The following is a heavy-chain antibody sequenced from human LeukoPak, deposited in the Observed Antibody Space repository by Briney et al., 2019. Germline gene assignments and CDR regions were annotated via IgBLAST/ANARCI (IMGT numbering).Heavy chain of an antibody. D-gene: IGHD3-22*01. CDR3: ATELRSGYFDY. J-gene: IGHJ4*02. CDR2: FDPEDEER. CDR1: GYTLSELS. Sequence: ASVKVSCKVSGYTLSELSMHWVRQAPGKGLEWMGGFDPEDEERVYAQKFQGRVTMTEDTSTDTAYMELSSLRSEDTAIYYCATELRSGYFDYWGQGTLVTVSS. V-gene: IGHV1-24*01.